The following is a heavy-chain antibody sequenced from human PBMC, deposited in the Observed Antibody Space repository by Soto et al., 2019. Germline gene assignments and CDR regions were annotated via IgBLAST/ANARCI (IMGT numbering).Heavy chain of an antibody. CDR2: IWYDGSNK. D-gene: IGHD3-10*01. J-gene: IGHJ4*02. CDR3: ARDGAPMVRGVIPGIDY. CDR1: GFTFSSYG. Sequence: GGSLRLSCAASGFTFSSYGMHWVRQAPGKGLEWVAVIWYDGSNKYYADSVKGRFTISRDNSKNTLYLQMNSLRAEDTAVYYCARDGAPMVRGVIPGIDYWGQGTLVTVSS. V-gene: IGHV3-33*01.